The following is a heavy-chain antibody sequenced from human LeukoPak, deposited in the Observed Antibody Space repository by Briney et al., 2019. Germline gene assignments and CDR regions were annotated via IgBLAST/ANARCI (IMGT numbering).Heavy chain of an antibody. CDR2: ISYDGSNK. J-gene: IGHJ4*02. V-gene: IGHV3-30*04. CDR3: AKDKHIVVVTADYFDY. Sequence: GGSLRLSCAASGFTFSSYAMHWVRQAPGKGLEWVAVISYDGSNKYYADSVKGRFTISRDNSKNTLYLQMNSLRAEDTAVYYCAKDKHIVVVTADYFDYWCQGTLVTVSS. D-gene: IGHD2-21*02. CDR1: GFTFSSYA.